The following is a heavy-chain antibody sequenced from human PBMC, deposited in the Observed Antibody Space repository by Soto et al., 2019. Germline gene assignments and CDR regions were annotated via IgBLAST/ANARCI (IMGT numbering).Heavy chain of an antibody. V-gene: IGHV1-8*01. J-gene: IGHJ5*02. CDR1: GYMFSTYD. Sequence: QVQLVQSGAEVKKPGASVKVSCKASGYMFSTYDINWVRQAPGQGLEWMGWLNPNSGNTGYAQKFQGRVTMTRNTSISTAYMELSSLGPDDTAVYYCARDHSYNWNGEGWFDPWGQGSLVTVSS. D-gene: IGHD1-20*01. CDR3: ARDHSYNWNGEGWFDP. CDR2: LNPNSGNT.